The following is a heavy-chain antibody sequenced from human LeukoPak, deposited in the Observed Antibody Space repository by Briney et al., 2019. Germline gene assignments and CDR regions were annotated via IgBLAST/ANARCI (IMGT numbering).Heavy chain of an antibody. CDR1: GFTFSSYA. D-gene: IGHD3-3*01. CDR2: ISYDGSNK. J-gene: IGHJ6*02. Sequence: PGGSLRLSCAASGFTFSSYAMHWVRQAPGKGLEWVAVISYDGSNKYYADSVKGRFTISGDNSKNTLYLQMNSLRAEDTAVYYCARLRYYDFWSGFRKWYGMDVWGQGTTVTVSS. V-gene: IGHV3-30-3*01. CDR3: ARLRYYDFWSGFRKWYGMDV.